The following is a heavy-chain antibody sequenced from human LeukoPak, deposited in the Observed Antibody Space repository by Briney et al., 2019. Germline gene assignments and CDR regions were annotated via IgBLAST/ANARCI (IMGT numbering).Heavy chain of an antibody. D-gene: IGHD6-13*01. CDR1: GFTFSSYA. V-gene: IGHV3-23*01. CDR3: AKGVSSPLYYFDY. CDR2: ISGNGYTT. Sequence: GGSLRLSCAASGFTFSSYAMRWVRQPPGKGLEWLSSISGNGYTTYYADSVKGRFTVSRDNSKNTLFLQMNSLRAEDTAVYFCAKGVSSPLYYFDYWGQGALVTVSS. J-gene: IGHJ4*02.